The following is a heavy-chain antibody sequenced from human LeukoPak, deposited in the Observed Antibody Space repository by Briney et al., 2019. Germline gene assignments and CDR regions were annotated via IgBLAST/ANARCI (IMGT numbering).Heavy chain of an antibody. CDR2: ISAYNGNT. CDR3: ARVFLRLYYYYGMDV. CDR1: GYTFTSYG. Sequence: ASVKVSRKASGYTFTSYGISWVRQAPGQGLEWMGWISAYNGNTNYAQKLQGRVTMTTDTSTSTAYMELRSLRSDDTAVYYCARVFLRLYYYYGMDVWGQGTTVTVSS. J-gene: IGHJ6*02. V-gene: IGHV1-18*01.